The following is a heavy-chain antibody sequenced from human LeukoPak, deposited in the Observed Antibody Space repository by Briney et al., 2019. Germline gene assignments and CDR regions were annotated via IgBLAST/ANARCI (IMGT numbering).Heavy chain of an antibody. J-gene: IGHJ4*02. D-gene: IGHD2-21*02. CDR2: INPSGGST. Sequence: AAVKVSCKASGYTFTSYYMHWVRQAPGQGLEWMGIINPSGGSTSYAQKFQGRVTMTRDTSTSTVYMELSSLRSEDTAVYYCAREENCGGDCTKFDYWGQGTLVTVSS. V-gene: IGHV1-46*01. CDR1: GYTFTSYY. CDR3: AREENCGGDCTKFDY.